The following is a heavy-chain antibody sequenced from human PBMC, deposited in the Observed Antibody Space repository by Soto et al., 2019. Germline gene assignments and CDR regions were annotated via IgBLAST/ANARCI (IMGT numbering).Heavy chain of an antibody. Sequence: EVQLLESGGGLVQPGGSLRLSCAASGFTFSSYVMRWVRQAPGKGLEWVSAISGSGGSTYYADSVKGRFTISRDNSKNTLYLQMNSLRAEDTAVYYCAKGSSGWYERFDYWGQGTLVTVSS. D-gene: IGHD6-19*01. CDR1: GFTFSSYV. V-gene: IGHV3-23*01. J-gene: IGHJ4*02. CDR2: ISGSGGST. CDR3: AKGSSGWYERFDY.